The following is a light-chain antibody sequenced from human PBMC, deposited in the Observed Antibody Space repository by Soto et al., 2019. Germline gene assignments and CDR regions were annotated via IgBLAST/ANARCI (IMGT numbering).Light chain of an antibody. CDR2: GAS. Sequence: ETVLTQSPGTLSLSPGERATLSCRASQSVSSNYLAWYQQKPGQAPRLLMYGASTRATGIPDRFSGSGSGTDFTLTISRLEPEDFAVYCCQQFGRSPPSWTFGQGTKVEIK. J-gene: IGKJ1*01. CDR3: QQFGRSPPSWT. CDR1: QSVSSNY. V-gene: IGKV3-20*01.